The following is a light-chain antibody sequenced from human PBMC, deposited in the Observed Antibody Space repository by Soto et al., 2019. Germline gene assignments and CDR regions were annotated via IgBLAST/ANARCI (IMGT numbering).Light chain of an antibody. Sequence: DIVMTQSPDSLAVSLGERATINCKSSQSVLYSANNKNYLGWFQQKAGQPPKLLIYWASTRESGVPDRFSGSGSGTDFTLTTSSLQAEDVAVYYCQQYYGSPWTFGQGTRVEIK. CDR2: WAS. V-gene: IGKV4-1*01. CDR3: QQYYGSPWT. J-gene: IGKJ1*01. CDR1: QSVLYSANNKNY.